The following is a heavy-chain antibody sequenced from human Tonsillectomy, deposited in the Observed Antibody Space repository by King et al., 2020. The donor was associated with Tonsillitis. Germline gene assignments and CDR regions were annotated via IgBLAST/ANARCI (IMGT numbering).Heavy chain of an antibody. CDR2: IGSSGRTT. J-gene: IGHJ6*03. V-gene: IGHV3-48*03. D-gene: IGHD5-18*01. Sequence: VQLVESGGGLVQPGGSLRLSCAASGFTFSSYEMNWVRQAPGKGLEWVSYIGSSGRTTHYVDSVKGRFTISRDSAKNSLYLQMNSLRAEDTAVYYCARGTPPRYGLYYMDVWGKGTTVTVSS. CDR3: ARGTPPRYGLYYMDV. CDR1: GFTFSSYE.